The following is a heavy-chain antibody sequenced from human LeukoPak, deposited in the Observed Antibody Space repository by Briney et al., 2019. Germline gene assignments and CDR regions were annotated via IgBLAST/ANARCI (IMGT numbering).Heavy chain of an antibody. D-gene: IGHD4-17*01. J-gene: IGHJ4*02. Sequence: GGSLRLSCAASGFTFSSYAMSWVRQAPGKGLEWVSAVSDGGGNTYYADSVKGRFTISRDNSKNTLYLQMNSLRAEDTAVYYCARANMVTTVYSGLDFWGQGTLVTVSS. CDR1: GFTFSSYA. CDR3: ARANMVTTVYSGLDF. V-gene: IGHV3-23*01. CDR2: VSDGGGNT.